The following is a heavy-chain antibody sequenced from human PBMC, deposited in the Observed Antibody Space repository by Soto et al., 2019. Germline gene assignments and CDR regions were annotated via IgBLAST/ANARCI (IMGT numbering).Heavy chain of an antibody. CDR1: GDTFASFG. V-gene: IGHV1-18*01. CDR3: ARDQESITDRILQY. Sequence: ASVKVSCKASGDTFASFGFSWVRQAPGQGLEWLGWISAYNGNTHYAQKVRDRVTLTTDTSTNTAYMELRSLTPDDTAVYYCARDQESITDRILQYWGQGTRVTVSS. CDR2: ISAYNGNT. J-gene: IGHJ4*02. D-gene: IGHD3-10*01.